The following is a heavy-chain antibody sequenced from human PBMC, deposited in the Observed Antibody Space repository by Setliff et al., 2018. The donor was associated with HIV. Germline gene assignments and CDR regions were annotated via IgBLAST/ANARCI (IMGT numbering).Heavy chain of an antibody. D-gene: IGHD2-15*01. CDR1: GFTFSSYG. Sequence: GGSLRLSCAASGFTFSSYGMHWVRQAPGKGLEWVVVTWYDGRNKYYADSVKGRFTISRDNAKNSLYLQMNSLRAEDTAVYYCAREQFDCSGGSCYYPPMYWYFDLWGRGTLVTVSS. V-gene: IGHV3-33*08. CDR3: AREQFDCSGGSCYYPPMYWYFDL. CDR2: TWYDGRNK. J-gene: IGHJ2*01.